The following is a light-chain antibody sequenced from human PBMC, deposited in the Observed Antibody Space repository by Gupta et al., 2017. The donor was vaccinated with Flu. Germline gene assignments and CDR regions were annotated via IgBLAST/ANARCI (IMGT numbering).Light chain of an antibody. CDR1: SSDVGGYNY. CDR2: DVS. CDR3: SSYTDTSTFYV. J-gene: IGLJ1*01. Sequence: TALTQPATVSGSPGQSITIPCTGTSSDVGGYNYVSWYQQRPGKAPKLMIYDVSNRPSGVSNRFSGSKSGNTASLTISGLQAEDETDYYCSSYTDTSTFYVFGTGTKVTVL. V-gene: IGLV2-14*01.